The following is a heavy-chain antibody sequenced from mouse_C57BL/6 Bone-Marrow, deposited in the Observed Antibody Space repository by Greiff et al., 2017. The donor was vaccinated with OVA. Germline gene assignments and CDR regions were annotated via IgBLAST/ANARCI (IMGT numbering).Heavy chain of an antibody. D-gene: IGHD2-1*01. CDR3: ARDHGTVYAMDY. CDR2: SRNKANDYTT. V-gene: IGHV7-1*01. J-gene: IGHJ4*01. Sequence: EVHLVESGGGLVQSGRSLRLSCATSGFTFSDFYMEWVRQAPGKGLEWIAASRNKANDYTTEYSASVKGRFIVSRDTSQSILYLQMNALRADDTAIYYCARDHGTVYAMDYWGQGTSVTVSS. CDR1: GFTFSDFY.